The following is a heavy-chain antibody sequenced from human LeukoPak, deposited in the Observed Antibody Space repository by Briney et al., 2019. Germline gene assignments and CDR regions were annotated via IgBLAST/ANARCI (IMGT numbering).Heavy chain of an antibody. CDR3: ARGTGPIDY. V-gene: IGHV1-8*01. J-gene: IGHJ4*02. CDR2: MNPYSGNT. CDR1: GYTFSIYD. Sequence: GASVKVSCKASGYTFSIYDINWVRQATGQGLEWMGWMNPYSGNTGFAQEFQGRLTMTRNTSITTAYMELSALRSDDTAVYFCARGTGPIDYWGQGTLVTVSS. D-gene: IGHD2-8*02.